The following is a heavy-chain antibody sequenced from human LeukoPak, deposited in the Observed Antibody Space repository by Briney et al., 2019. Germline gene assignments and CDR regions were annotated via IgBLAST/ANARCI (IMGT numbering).Heavy chain of an antibody. V-gene: IGHV3-23*01. CDR2: ISGSGGST. D-gene: IGHD3-22*01. CDR1: GFTFSSYA. Sequence: PGGSLRLSCAASGFTFSSYAMSWARQAPGKGLEWVSAISGSGGSTYYADSVKGRFTISGDNSKNTLYLQMNSLRAEDTAVYYCAKVAVVITFYFDYWGQGTLVTVSS. J-gene: IGHJ4*02. CDR3: AKVAVVITFYFDY.